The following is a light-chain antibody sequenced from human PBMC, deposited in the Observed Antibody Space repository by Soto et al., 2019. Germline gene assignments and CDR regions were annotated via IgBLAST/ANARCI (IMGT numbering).Light chain of an antibody. CDR1: QSVSRY. V-gene: IGKV3-11*01. CDR3: KERSNWHLGVT. CDR2: DAS. Sequence: EIVLTQSPATLSLSPGERATLSCRASQSVSRYLAWYQQKPGQAPRLLIYDASNRATGIPARFSGSGSGTDFTLTISRLKPEDFAVYFCKERSNWHLGVTFGPGNKVDIK. J-gene: IGKJ3*01.